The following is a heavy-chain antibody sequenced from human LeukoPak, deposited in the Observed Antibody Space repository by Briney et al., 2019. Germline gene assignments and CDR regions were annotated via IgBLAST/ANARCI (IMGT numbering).Heavy chain of an antibody. CDR2: IYYSGST. CDR3: AREVYYSSSPFDY. CDR1: GGSISSHY. D-gene: IGHD6-6*01. Sequence: SETLSLTCTVSGGSISSHYWSWIRQPPGKGLEWIGYIYYSGSTDYNPSLKSRVTISVHTSKNQFSLKLSSVTAADTAMDYCAREVYYSSSPFDYWGQGTLVTVSS. J-gene: IGHJ4*02. V-gene: IGHV4-59*11.